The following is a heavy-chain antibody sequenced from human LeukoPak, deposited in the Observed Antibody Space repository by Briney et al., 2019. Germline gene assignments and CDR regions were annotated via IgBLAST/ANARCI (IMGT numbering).Heavy chain of an antibody. V-gene: IGHV1-18*01. CDR2: ISTYNDNT. CDR3: ATDNPIAVAGTYYYYMDV. CDR1: GYIFSSYG. Sequence: GASVKVSCKPSGYIFSSYGISWVRQAPGQGLEWMGWISTYNDNTVYAQKFQYRVTLTTDTSTSTAYMELRSLRSEDTAVYYCATDNPIAVAGTYYYYMDVWGKGTTATVSS. D-gene: IGHD6-19*01. J-gene: IGHJ6*03.